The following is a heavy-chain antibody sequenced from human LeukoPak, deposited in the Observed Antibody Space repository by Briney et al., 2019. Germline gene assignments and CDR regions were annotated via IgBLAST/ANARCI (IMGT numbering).Heavy chain of an antibody. D-gene: IGHD3-10*01. CDR3: ANLDFGFGTSFDY. V-gene: IGHV3-23*01. CDR2: ISGSGDTT. CDR1: GVTFSNYA. J-gene: IGHJ4*02. Sequence: GGSLRLSCAASGVTFSNYAMRWVRQAPGKGVEWVSGISGSGDTTYYADSVKGRFTISRDNSKNTLHLQMNSLRAEDTAVYYCANLDFGFGTSFDYWGQGTLVTVSS.